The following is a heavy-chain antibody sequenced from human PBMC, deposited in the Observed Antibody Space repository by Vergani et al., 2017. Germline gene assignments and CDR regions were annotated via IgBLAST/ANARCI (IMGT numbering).Heavy chain of an antibody. J-gene: IGHJ4*02. CDR1: GFSLTTGGEG. CDR3: AHLRLGELSTFDF. D-gene: IGHD3-16*02. CDR2: VYWNDDE. Sequence: QITLRESGPTLVKPTQTLTLTCTFSGFSLTTGGEGVGWIRQPPGRALEWLAFVYWNDDERYSPSLKSRVTITKDTSKNEVILTMATMDPVDTATYYCAHLRLGELSTFDFWAREPWSPSPQ. V-gene: IGHV2-5*01.